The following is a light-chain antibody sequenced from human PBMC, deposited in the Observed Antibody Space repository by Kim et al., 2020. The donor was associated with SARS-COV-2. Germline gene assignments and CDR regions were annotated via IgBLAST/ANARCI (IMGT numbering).Light chain of an antibody. CDR2: GNS. CDR3: QSYASSLSVV. J-gene: IGLJ2*01. Sequence: QSVLTQPPSVSGAPGQRVTISCTGSSSNIGAGYDVHWYQQLPGTAPKLLIYGNSNRPSGVPDRFSGSKSGTSASLAITGLQAEDEADYYCQSYASSLSVVFGGETQLTVL. V-gene: IGLV1-40*01. CDR1: SSNIGAGYD.